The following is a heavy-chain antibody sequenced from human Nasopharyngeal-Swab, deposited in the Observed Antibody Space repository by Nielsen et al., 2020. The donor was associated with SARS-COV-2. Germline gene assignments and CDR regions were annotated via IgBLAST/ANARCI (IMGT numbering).Heavy chain of an antibody. D-gene: IGHD2-8*01. Sequence: WVRQAPGQGLEWMGRIIPILGIANYAQKFQGRVTITADKSTSTAYMELSSLRSEDTAVYYCASLIGYCTNGVCSSGWGQGTLVTVSP. J-gene: IGHJ4*02. V-gene: IGHV1-69*02. CDR3: ASLIGYCTNGVCSSG. CDR2: IIPILGIA.